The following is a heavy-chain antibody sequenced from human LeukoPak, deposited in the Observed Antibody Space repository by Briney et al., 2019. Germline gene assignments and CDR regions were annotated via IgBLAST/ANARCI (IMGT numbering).Heavy chain of an antibody. J-gene: IGHJ4*02. Sequence: PSQTLSLTCTVSGVSIGSGNHYWSWLRQPPGQGLEWIGYMYYSGSTYYTPSLKSRVSISVDTSKNRFSLKLSSVTDADTAVYYCARVVCYYDSSGSPIPYYLDYWGQGALVTASS. CDR1: GVSIGSGNHY. V-gene: IGHV4-30-4*01. CDR3: ARVVCYYDSSGSPIPYYLDY. CDR2: MYYSGST. D-gene: IGHD3-22*01.